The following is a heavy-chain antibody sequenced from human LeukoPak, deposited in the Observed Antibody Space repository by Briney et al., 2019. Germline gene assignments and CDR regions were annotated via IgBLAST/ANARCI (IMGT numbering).Heavy chain of an antibody. V-gene: IGHV4-4*02. Sequence: PSETLCLTCAVSGGSISSSNWWSWVRQPPGKGLEWIGEIYHSGSTNYYPSLKSRVTILLDKSKNQFSLKLSSVTAADTAVYYCARDLGYCSGGRCDDFWGQGTLVTVSS. CDR2: IYHSGST. CDR3: ARDLGYCSGGRCDDF. D-gene: IGHD2-15*01. CDR1: GGSISSSNW. J-gene: IGHJ4*02.